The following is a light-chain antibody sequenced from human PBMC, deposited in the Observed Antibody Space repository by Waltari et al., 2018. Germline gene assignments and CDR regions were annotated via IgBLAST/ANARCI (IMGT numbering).Light chain of an antibody. CDR1: SSAVGSNNY. Sequence: QSALTQPASVSGSPGQSITISCTGTSSAVGSNNYVSWYQQHPGKAPKLMIYDVSYRPSGVSNRFSGSKSGNTASLTISGLQAEDEADYYCSSYITTNTLELFGGGTSLTVL. CDR2: DVS. V-gene: IGLV2-14*03. CDR3: SSYITTNTLEL. J-gene: IGLJ2*01.